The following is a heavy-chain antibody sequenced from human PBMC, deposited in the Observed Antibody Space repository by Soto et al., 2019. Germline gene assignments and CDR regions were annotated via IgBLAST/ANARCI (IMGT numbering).Heavy chain of an antibody. J-gene: IGHJ4*02. D-gene: IGHD6-6*01. CDR3: ARLPLNIAARPNLDY. CDR1: GGSISSSSYY. Sequence: QLQLQESGPGLVKPSETLSLTCTVSGGSISSSSYYWGWIRQPPGKGLEWIGSIYYSGSTYYNPSLNSPVTLAVDTSKNQFALKLSSVTAADTAVYYGARLPLNIAARPNLDYLGQGTLVTVSS. V-gene: IGHV4-39*01. CDR2: IYYSGST.